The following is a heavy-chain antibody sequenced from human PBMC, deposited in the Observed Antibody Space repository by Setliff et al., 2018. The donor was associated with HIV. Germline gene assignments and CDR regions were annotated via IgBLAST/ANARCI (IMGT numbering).Heavy chain of an antibody. D-gene: IGHD4-17*01. J-gene: IGHJ4*02. Sequence: SETLSLTCTVSGPSINIHYWSWIRQSPGKGFEWIGYIYSTGSTNYNPSLQSRVTISMVASRNQFPLKVTSVSAADTAVYYCAKGAGFYGDYTFDHWGQGRQVTVSS. CDR3: AKGAGFYGDYTFDH. V-gene: IGHV4-59*11. CDR1: GPSINIHY. CDR2: IYSTGST.